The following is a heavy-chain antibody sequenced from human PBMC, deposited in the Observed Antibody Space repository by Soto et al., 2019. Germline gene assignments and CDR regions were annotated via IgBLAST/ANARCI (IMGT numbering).Heavy chain of an antibody. CDR3: ATERALGATLGAIDF. Sequence: PGGSLRLSCAASGFTFSNIAMHWVRQAPGKGLEWVAAISYDGTYRPYADFARGRSTISRDNSQKTLYLQMNSLRPEDTALYYCATERALGATLGAIDFWGQGTLVTVSS. CDR2: ISYDGTYR. V-gene: IGHV3-30-3*01. J-gene: IGHJ4*02. D-gene: IGHD1-26*01. CDR1: GFTFSNIA.